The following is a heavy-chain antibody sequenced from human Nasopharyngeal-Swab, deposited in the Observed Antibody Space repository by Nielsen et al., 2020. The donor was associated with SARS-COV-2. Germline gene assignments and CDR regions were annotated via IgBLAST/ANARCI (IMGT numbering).Heavy chain of an antibody. CDR1: GYTFTSYY. CDR2: INPSGGST. V-gene: IGHV1-46*01. J-gene: IGHJ3*02. CDR3: ARDRGVNDYVWGSYRKSDAFDI. D-gene: IGHD3-16*02. Sequence: ASVKVSCKASGYTFTSYYMHWVRQAPGQGLEWMGIINPSGGSTSYAQKFQGRVTMTRDTSTSTVYMELSGLRSEDTAVYYCARDRGVNDYVWGSYRKSDAFDIWGQGTMVTVSS.